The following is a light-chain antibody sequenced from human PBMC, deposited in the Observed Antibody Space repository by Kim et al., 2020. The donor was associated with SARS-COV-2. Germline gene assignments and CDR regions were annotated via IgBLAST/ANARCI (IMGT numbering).Light chain of an antibody. Sequence: APGKRATLAGRASQSGSSSDLAWYQQKPGQAPRLLSHGASNRATGMSDRISGSGSGTDFTLTISRLEPEDFAVYYCQQYGSSPVTFGQGTKLEI. CDR2: GAS. CDR3: QQYGSSPVT. CDR1: QSGSSSD. J-gene: IGKJ2*01. V-gene: IGKV3-20*01.